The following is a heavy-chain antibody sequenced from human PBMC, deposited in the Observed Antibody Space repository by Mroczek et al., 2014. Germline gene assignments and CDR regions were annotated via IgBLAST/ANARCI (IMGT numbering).Heavy chain of an antibody. J-gene: IGHJ2*01. CDR3: ARGLRGDGYNYLSWYFDL. V-gene: IGHV3-33*01. Sequence: ESGGGVVQPGRSLRLSCAASGFTFSSYGMHWVRQAPGKGLEWVAVIWYDGSNKYYADSVKGRFTISRDNSKNTLYLQMNSLRAEDTAVYYCARGLRGDGYNYLSWYFDLWGRGTWSLSPQ. CDR1: GFTFSSYG. D-gene: IGHD5-24*01. CDR2: IWYDGSNK.